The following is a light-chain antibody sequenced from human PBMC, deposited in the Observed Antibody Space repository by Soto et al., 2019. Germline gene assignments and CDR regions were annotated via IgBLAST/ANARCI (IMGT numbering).Light chain of an antibody. V-gene: IGKV1-27*01. CDR1: QGISNY. CDR3: QQYYSYPWT. J-gene: IGKJ1*01. Sequence: DIQMTHSPSTLSASVGARFTITCRASQGISNYLAWYQQKPGKVPKLLIYAASTLQSGVPSRFSGSGSGTDFTLTISCLQSEDFATYYCQQYYSYPWTCGQGTKVDI. CDR2: AAS.